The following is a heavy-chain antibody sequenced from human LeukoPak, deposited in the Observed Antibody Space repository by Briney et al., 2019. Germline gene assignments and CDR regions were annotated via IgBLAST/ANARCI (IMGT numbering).Heavy chain of an antibody. V-gene: IGHV4-59*01. Sequence: SETLSLTCTVSGGSISSYYWSWIRQPPGKGLEWIGYIYCSGSTNYNPSLKSRVTISVDTSKNQFSLKLSSVTAADTAVYYCARHYYDSSGYYVDYWGQGTLVTVSS. CDR1: GGSISSYY. CDR2: IYCSGST. D-gene: IGHD3-22*01. J-gene: IGHJ4*02. CDR3: ARHYYDSSGYYVDY.